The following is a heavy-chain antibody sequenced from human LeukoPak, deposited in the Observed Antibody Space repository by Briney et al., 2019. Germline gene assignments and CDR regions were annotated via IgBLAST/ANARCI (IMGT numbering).Heavy chain of an antibody. V-gene: IGHV4-4*07. CDR3: VGESKTYDGSGYYHDY. CDR2: IYTSGSI. CDR1: GDSIRNYF. D-gene: IGHD3-22*01. J-gene: IGHJ4*02. Sequence: PSETLSLTCSVSGDSIRNYFWSWIRQPAGKGLEWIGRIYTSGSIDYKPSLRSRVTMSVDTSRNQFSLKLTSVTAADTAVYYCVGESKTYDGSGYYHDYWGQGTLVTVSS.